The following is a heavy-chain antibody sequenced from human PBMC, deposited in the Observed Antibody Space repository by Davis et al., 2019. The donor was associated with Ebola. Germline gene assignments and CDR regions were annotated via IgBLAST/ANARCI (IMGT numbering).Heavy chain of an antibody. CDR2: ISWNSGSI. CDR1: GFTFDDYA. J-gene: IGHJ3*02. Sequence: SLKISCAASGFTFDDYAMHWVRQAPGKGLEWVSGISWNSGSIGYADSVKGRFTISRDNAKSSLYLQMNSLRAEDTAVYYCARGDYYDSSFADAFDIWGQGTMVTVSS. CDR3: ARGDYYDSSFADAFDI. V-gene: IGHV3-9*01. D-gene: IGHD3-22*01.